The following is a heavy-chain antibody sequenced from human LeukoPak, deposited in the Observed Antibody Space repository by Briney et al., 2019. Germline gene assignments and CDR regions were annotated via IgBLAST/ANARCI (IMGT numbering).Heavy chain of an antibody. J-gene: IGHJ3*02. CDR1: GFTFSSYS. Sequence: GGSLRLSCAASGFTFSSYSMTWVRQAPGKGLEWVSSISSSSTYIYYADSVKGRFTISRDNAKNSLYLQMNSLRAEDTAVYYCARVFRWATYYYDSSGYYYGAFDIWGQGTMVTVSS. CDR3: ARVFRWATYYYDSSGYYYGAFDI. D-gene: IGHD3-22*01. V-gene: IGHV3-21*01. CDR2: ISSSSTYI.